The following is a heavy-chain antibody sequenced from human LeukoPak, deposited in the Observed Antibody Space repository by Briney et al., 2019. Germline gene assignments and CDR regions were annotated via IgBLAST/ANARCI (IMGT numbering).Heavy chain of an antibody. CDR2: INWNGGST. J-gene: IGHJ6*03. CDR1: GFTFSSYG. V-gene: IGHV3-20*04. Sequence: GGTLRLSCAASGFTFSSYGMSWVRQAPGKGLEWVSGINWNGGSTGYADSVKGRFTISRDNAKNSLYLQMNSLRAEDTALYYCARDPPRGSWLGANYYYYYMDVWGKGTTVTVSS. D-gene: IGHD6-13*01. CDR3: ARDPPRGSWLGANYYYYYMDV.